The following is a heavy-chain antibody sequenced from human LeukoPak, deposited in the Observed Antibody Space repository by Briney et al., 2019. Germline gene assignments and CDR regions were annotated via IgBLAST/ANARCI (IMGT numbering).Heavy chain of an antibody. J-gene: IGHJ4*02. D-gene: IGHD3-22*01. V-gene: IGHV1-8*01. CDR1: GYTFTSYD. CDR3: ARSRDLYYYDSSGYYAY. Sequence: ASVKVSCKASGYTFTSYDINWVRQATGQGLEWMGWMNPNSGNTGYAQKFQGRVTMTRNTSISTAYMELSSLRSEDTAVYYCARSRDLYYYDSSGYYAYWGQGTLVTISS. CDR2: MNPNSGNT.